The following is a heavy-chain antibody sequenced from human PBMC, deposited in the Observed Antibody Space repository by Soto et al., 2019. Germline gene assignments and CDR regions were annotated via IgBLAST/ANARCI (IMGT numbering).Heavy chain of an antibody. V-gene: IGHV1-3*01. CDR2: INAGNGKT. Sequence: ASVKVSCKASGYTFTTYAMHWVRQAPGQRLEWMGWINAGNGKTKYSQKFQGRVTITRDTSATTVYMELSSLRSEDTAVYYCARAGDDCSTTNCYMIDYWGQGILVTVSS. CDR1: GYTFTTYA. J-gene: IGHJ4*02. D-gene: IGHD2-2*02. CDR3: ARAGDDCSTTNCYMIDY.